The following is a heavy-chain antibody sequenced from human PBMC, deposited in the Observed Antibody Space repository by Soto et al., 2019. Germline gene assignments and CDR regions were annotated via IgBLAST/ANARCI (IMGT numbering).Heavy chain of an antibody. CDR3: AREFGQWLVLDYYYGMDV. Sequence: PSETLSLTCAVSGYSISSGYYWGWIQQPPGKGLEWIGSIYHSGSTYYDPSLKSRVTISVDTSKNQFSLKLSSVTAADTAVYYCAREFGQWLVLDYYYGMDVWGQGTTVTVSS. D-gene: IGHD6-19*01. J-gene: IGHJ6*02. CDR2: IYHSGST. CDR1: GYSISSGYY. V-gene: IGHV4-38-2*02.